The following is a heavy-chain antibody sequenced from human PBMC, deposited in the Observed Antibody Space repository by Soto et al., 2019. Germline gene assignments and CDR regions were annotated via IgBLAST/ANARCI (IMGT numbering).Heavy chain of an antibody. V-gene: IGHV3-43*01. J-gene: IGHJ4*02. Sequence: GGSLRLSCAASGFTFDDYTMHWVRQAPGKGLEWVSLISWDGGSTYYADSVKGRFTISRDNSKNSLCLQMNSLRTEDTALYYCAKDKGYYYDSRNYFDYWGQGTLVTVSS. D-gene: IGHD3-22*01. CDR3: AKDKGYYYDSRNYFDY. CDR1: GFTFDDYT. CDR2: ISWDGGST.